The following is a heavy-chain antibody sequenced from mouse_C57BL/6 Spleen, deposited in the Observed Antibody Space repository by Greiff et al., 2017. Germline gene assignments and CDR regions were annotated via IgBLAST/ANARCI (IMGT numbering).Heavy chain of an antibody. CDR1: GFTFSSYA. V-gene: IGHV5-4*01. Sequence: EVQGVESGGGLVKPGGSLKLSCAASGFTFSSYAMSWVRQTPEKRLEWVATISDGGSYTYYPDNVKGRFTISRDNAKNNLYLQMSHLKSEDTAMYYGARDPYYGSSLAWFAYWGQGTLVTVSA. J-gene: IGHJ3*01. D-gene: IGHD1-1*01. CDR3: ARDPYYGSSLAWFAY. CDR2: ISDGGSYT.